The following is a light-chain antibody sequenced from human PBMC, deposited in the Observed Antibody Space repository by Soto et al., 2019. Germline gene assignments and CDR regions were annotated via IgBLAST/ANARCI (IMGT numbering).Light chain of an antibody. CDR3: QQYNNWPPLT. J-gene: IGKJ4*01. V-gene: IGKV1-39*01. Sequence: DIQMTQSPSSLSASVGDSVTITCRASQSIGDYLNWYQQKPGKAPKLLIYAASTLQSGVPSRFSGSGSGTDFTLTISSLQSEDFAVYYCQQYNNWPPLTFGGGTKVEIK. CDR2: AAS. CDR1: QSIGDY.